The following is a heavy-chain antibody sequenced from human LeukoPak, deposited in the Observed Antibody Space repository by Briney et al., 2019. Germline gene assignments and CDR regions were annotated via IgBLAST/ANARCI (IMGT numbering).Heavy chain of an antibody. CDR1: GFSFSSYN. V-gene: IGHV3-48*04. CDR2: ISSSGSTV. J-gene: IGHJ4*02. CDR3: ARDRDMITFGGVIAS. D-gene: IGHD3-16*02. Sequence: GGSLRLSCVGSGFSFSSYNMNWVRQAPGKGLEWVSYISSSGSTVYYADSVRGRFTIPRDNAKNSLYLQMNSLRAEDTAVYYCARDRDMITFGGVIASWGQGTLVTVSS.